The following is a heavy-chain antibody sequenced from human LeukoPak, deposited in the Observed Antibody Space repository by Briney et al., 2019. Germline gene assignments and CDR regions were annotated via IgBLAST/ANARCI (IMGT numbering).Heavy chain of an antibody. CDR1: GFTLGRYW. CDR3: ARDHHDFWSGYPNY. J-gene: IGHJ4*02. D-gene: IGHD3-3*01. Sequence: GFLRLSCAASGFTLGRYWMHWFRQAPGTGLVWVARSNSDGKITDYADSVRGRFTTSRGNTKNTVYLQMSSLRAEDTGVYYCARDHHDFWSGYPNYWGQGTLVIVSS. V-gene: IGHV3-74*01. CDR2: SNSDGKIT.